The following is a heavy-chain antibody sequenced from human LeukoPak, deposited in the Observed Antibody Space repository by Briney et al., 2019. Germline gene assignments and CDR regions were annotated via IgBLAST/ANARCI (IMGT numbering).Heavy chain of an antibody. J-gene: IGHJ6*03. D-gene: IGHD3-10*01. V-gene: IGHV4-4*07. CDR3: ARDQYYYGSGSLYMDV. CDR1: GGSISSYY. CDR2: IHTSGST. Sequence: PSETLSLTCTVSGGSISSYYWSWIRQPPGKGLEWIGRIHTSGSTNYNPSLKSRVTMSVDTSKNQFSLKLSSVTAADTAVYYCARDQYYYGSGSLYMDVWGKGTTVTISS.